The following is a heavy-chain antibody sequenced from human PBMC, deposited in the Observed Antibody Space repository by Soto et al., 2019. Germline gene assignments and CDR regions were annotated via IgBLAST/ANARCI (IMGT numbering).Heavy chain of an antibody. J-gene: IGHJ4*01. D-gene: IGHD3-22*01. CDR2: VDGSGYDT. CDR3: TTDSYSSIIVVRFDY. CDR1: GFTFSSHA. V-gene: IGHV3-23*01. Sequence: GGSLRLSCAASGFTFSSHAMGWLRQAPGTGPEWVAFVDGSGYDTSYADSVKGRFSISRDNSENSLYLHMNSLRAEDTGRYYCTTDSYSSIIVVRFDYWGHGTLVTVSS.